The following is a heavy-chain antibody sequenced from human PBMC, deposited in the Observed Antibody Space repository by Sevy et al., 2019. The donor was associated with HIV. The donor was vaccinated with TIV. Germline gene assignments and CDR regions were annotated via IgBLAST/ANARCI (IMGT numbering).Heavy chain of an antibody. CDR3: TTSFGVIAGDDFDY. Sequence: GGSRRLSCAASGFTLSTTWMTWVRQAPGKGLEWVANINQDGGAKYYVDAVKGRFTISRDNTKNSLYLQMRSLRVEDTAVYYCTTSFGVIAGDDFDYWGQGTLVTVSS. J-gene: IGHJ4*01. D-gene: IGHD3-3*01. CDR1: GFTLSTTW. CDR2: INQDGGAK. V-gene: IGHV3-7*01.